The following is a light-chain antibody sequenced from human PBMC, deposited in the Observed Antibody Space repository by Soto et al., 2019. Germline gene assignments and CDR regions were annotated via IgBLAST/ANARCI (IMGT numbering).Light chain of an antibody. CDR2: EVS. CDR3: SSYAGNSRYI. J-gene: IGLJ1*01. CDR1: SSDVGRYNY. V-gene: IGLV2-8*01. Sequence: QSVLTQPPSASGSPGQSVTISCTGTSSDVGRYNYISWYQQRPGKAPKLIIYEVSKRPSGVPDRLSGFKYGNTASLTVSGLQAEDEADYYCSSYAGNSRYIFATGTKAIVL.